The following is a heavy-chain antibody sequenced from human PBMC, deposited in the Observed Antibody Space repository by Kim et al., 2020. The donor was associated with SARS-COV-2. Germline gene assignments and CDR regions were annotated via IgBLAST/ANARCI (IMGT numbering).Heavy chain of an antibody. Sequence: SVKGRFTISRDNAKNSLYLQMNSLRAEDTAVYYCARDDPSSIAAAGTGDVWGQGTLVTVSS. D-gene: IGHD6-13*01. J-gene: IGHJ4*02. V-gene: IGHV3-21*01. CDR3: ARDDPSSIAAAGTGDV.